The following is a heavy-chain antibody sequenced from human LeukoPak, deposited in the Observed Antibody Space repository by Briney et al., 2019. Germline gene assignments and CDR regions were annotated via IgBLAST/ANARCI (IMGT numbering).Heavy chain of an antibody. D-gene: IGHD6-13*01. CDR3: AGGIAAALT. Sequence: GGSLRLSCAASGFTFSNAWMNWVRQAPGKGLEWVANIKQDGSEKYYVDSVKGRFTISRDNAKNSLYLQMNSLRAEDTAVYYCAGGIAAALTWGQGTLVTVSS. J-gene: IGHJ5*02. V-gene: IGHV3-7*03. CDR2: IKQDGSEK. CDR1: GFTFSNAW.